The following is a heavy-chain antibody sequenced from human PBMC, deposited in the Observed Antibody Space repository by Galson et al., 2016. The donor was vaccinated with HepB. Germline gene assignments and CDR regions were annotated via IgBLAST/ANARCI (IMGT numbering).Heavy chain of an antibody. J-gene: IGHJ6*03. CDR2: IYYSGST. V-gene: IGHV4-31*03. D-gene: IGHD1-7*01. CDR3: ARENWNYVYYYYYYMDV. CDR1: GGSISSGGYY. Sequence: TLSLTCTVSGGSISSGGYYWSWIRQHPGKGLEWIGYIYYSGSTYYNPSLKSRVTISVDTSKNQFSLKLSSVTAADTAVYYCARENWNYVYYYYYYMDVWGKGTTVTVSS.